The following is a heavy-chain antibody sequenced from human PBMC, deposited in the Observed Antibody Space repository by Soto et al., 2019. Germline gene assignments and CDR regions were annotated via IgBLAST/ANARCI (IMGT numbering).Heavy chain of an antibody. V-gene: IGHV3-30-3*01. CDR1: GFTFSSHA. CDR2: ISPDGGNK. D-gene: IGHD1-1*01. J-gene: IGHJ4*02. Sequence: QVQLVESGGGVVQPGTSLRLSCVASGFTFSSHAIHWVRQAPGKGLEWLTFISPDGGNKDFADSVKGRFTISRDNSKNTVFVQMNSLRIEDTAVYYCAREGPYNWEGAGFDGWGQGTRVTVSS. CDR3: AREGPYNWEGAGFDG.